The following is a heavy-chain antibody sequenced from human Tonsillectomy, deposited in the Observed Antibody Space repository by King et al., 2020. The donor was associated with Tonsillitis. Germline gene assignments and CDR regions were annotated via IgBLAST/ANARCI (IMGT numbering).Heavy chain of an antibody. CDR2: ISYDGSNT. V-gene: IGHV3-30*04. D-gene: IGHD5-24*01. CDR3: ARVARGLHFDAFDS. Sequence: VQLVESGGGVVQPGRSLRLSCAASGFTFSSYTMYWVRQAPGKGLEWVAVISYDGSNTYYADSVKGRFTISRDNSKSTLYLQMNSLRAEDTAVYYCARVARGLHFDAFDSWCQGTMVTVSS. CDR1: GFTFSSYT. J-gene: IGHJ3*02.